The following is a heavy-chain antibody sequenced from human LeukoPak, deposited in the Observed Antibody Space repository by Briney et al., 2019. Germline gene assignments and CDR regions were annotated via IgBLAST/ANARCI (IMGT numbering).Heavy chain of an antibody. V-gene: IGHV4-59*01. CDR1: GGSISGYY. CDR3: ARFLRGATNALEI. Sequence: SETLSLTCTVSGGSISGYYWGWIRQPPGKGLEYIGFIFYSGTTNYNPSLTSRVTISVDTSKNQFSLKLSSVTAADTAVYYCARFLRGATNALEIWGQGTMVTVSS. D-gene: IGHD1-26*01. J-gene: IGHJ3*02. CDR2: IFYSGTT.